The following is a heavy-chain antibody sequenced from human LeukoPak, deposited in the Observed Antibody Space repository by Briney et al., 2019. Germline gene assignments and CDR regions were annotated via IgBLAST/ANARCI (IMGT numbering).Heavy chain of an antibody. CDR2: INHSGST. D-gene: IGHD1-1*01. CDR1: GGSFSGHY. Sequence: PSETLSLTCAVYGGSFSGHYWSWIRQPPGKGLEWIGEINHSGSTNYNPSLKSRVTISVDTSKNQFSLKLSSVTAADTAVYYCARAPSGTTLTGAFDIWGQGTMVTVSS. V-gene: IGHV4-34*01. CDR3: ARAPSGTTLTGAFDI. J-gene: IGHJ3*02.